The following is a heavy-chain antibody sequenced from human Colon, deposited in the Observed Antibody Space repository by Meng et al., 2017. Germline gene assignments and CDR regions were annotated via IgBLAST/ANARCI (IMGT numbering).Heavy chain of an antibody. J-gene: IGHJ4*02. CDR2: INIGNGNT. Sequence: QVQVVQAGAEVKKPGAAVKVSCKASGYTFTSHALYWLRQDPGQRPEWMGWINIGNGNTKYSQNFQGRVTFTRDTSASTAYMELNSLRSEDTAVYYCARDKGDWVLGDYWGQGTLVTVSS. CDR3: ARDKGDWVLGDY. V-gene: IGHV1-3*04. CDR1: GYTFTSHA. D-gene: IGHD2-21*01.